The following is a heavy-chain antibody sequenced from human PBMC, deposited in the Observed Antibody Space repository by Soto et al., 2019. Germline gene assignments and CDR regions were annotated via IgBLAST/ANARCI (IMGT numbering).Heavy chain of an antibody. D-gene: IGHD1-26*01. CDR2: ISYDGSNK. V-gene: IGHV3-30-3*01. Sequence: QVQLVESGGGVVQPGRSLRLSCAASGFTFSSYAMHWVRQAPGKGLEWVAVISYDGSNKYYSDSVKGRFTISRDNSKNTLYLQMNSLRAEDTAVYYCARGSGIYLVDAFDIWGQGTMVTVSS. CDR3: ARGSGIYLVDAFDI. J-gene: IGHJ3*02. CDR1: GFTFSSYA.